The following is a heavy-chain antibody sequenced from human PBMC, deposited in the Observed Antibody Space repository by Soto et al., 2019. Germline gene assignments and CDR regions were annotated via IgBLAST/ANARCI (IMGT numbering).Heavy chain of an antibody. D-gene: IGHD6-6*01. CDR3: ARGDPIIAARPHKWFDP. CDR1: GGSISSYY. Sequence: SETLSLTCTVSGGSISSYYWSWIRQPPGKGLEWIGYIYYSGSTNYNPSLKSRVTISVDTSKNQFSLKLSSVTAADTAVYYCARGDPIIAARPHKWFDPRGQGPLVTVSS. J-gene: IGHJ5*02. CDR2: IYYSGST. V-gene: IGHV4-59*01.